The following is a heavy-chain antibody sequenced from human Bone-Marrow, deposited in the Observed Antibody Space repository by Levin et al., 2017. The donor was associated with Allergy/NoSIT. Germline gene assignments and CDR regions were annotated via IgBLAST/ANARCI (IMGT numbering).Heavy chain of an antibody. CDR3: ARLETLYYYYMDV. J-gene: IGHJ6*03. Sequence: GGSLRLSCAASGFAFSSYEMNWVRQAPGKGLEWLSYISTSGNAIYYAESVKGRFTISRDNAKNSVYLQMNSLRAEDTAVYYCARLETLYYYYMDVWGKGTPVTVSS. CDR1: GFAFSSYE. V-gene: IGHV3-48*03. CDR2: ISTSGNAI. D-gene: IGHD4-23*01.